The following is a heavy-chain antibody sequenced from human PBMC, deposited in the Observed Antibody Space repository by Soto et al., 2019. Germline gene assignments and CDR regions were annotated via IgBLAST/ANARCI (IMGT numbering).Heavy chain of an antibody. Sequence: SQTMPLSSAVDGGSLIDHGGSCIRQHTGKGLEWIGEIYHSGRTNYNPSLKSRVTISVDTSKNQFSLKRSSVTAADTAVYYCARVERFVVLPGAERLYSIPHAFDIWGQGIMVTVSS. J-gene: IGHJ3*02. D-gene: IGHD2-2*01. CDR1: GGSLIDHG. V-gene: IGHV4-34*01. CDR3: ARVERFVVLPGAERLYSIPHAFDI. CDR2: IYHSGRT.